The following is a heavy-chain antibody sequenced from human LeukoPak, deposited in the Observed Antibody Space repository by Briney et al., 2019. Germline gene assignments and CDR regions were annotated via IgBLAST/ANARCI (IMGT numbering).Heavy chain of an antibody. J-gene: IGHJ6*02. CDR2: ISSSSSTI. V-gene: IGHV3-48*02. CDR1: GFTFSSYS. CDR3: ARDRVDYYGMDV. Sequence: GGSLRLSCAASGFTFSSYSMNWVRQAPGKGLEWVSYISSSSSTIYYADSVKGRFTISRDNAKNPLYLQMNSLRDEDTAVYYCARDRVDYYGMDVWGQGTTVTVSS.